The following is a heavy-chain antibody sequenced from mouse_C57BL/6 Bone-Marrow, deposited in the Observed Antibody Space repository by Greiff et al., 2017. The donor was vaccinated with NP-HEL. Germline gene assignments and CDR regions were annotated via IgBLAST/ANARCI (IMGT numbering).Heavy chain of an antibody. CDR1: GYTFTGYW. V-gene: IGHV1-9*01. D-gene: IGHD3-2*02. Sequence: QVQLQQSGAELMKPGASVKLSCKATGYTFTGYWIKWVKQRPGHGLEWIGEILPGSGSTNYNDKFKGKATFPADTSTNTAYIQLSSLTTDDSAIYYYARENPSGWYCDVCCTGTTVTVSS. CDR3: ARENPSGWYCDV. J-gene: IGHJ1*03. CDR2: ILPGSGST.